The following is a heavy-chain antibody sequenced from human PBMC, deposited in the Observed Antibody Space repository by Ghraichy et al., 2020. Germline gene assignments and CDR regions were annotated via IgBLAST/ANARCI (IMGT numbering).Heavy chain of an antibody. CDR2: ISGSGGST. J-gene: IGHJ4*02. D-gene: IGHD2-2*02. CDR1: GFTFSSYA. Sequence: GGSLRLSCAASGFTFSSYAMSWVRQAPGKGLEWVSAISGSGGSTYYADSVKGRFTISRDNSKNTLYLQMNSLRAEDTAVYDCAKLPSIVVVPAAINYWGQGTLVTVSS. V-gene: IGHV3-23*01. CDR3: AKLPSIVVVPAAINY.